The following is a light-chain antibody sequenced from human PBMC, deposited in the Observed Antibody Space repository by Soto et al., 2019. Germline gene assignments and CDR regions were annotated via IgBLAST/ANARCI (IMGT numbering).Light chain of an antibody. CDR1: SSNIGSNY. CDR2: RSN. CDR3: CSYAGSRTHVL. J-gene: IGLJ2*01. V-gene: IGLV1-47*01. Sequence: QSVLTQPPSASGTPGQRVTISCSGSSSNIGSNYVYWYQQLPGTAPKLLIYRSNQRPSGVPDRFSASKSGNTASLTISGLQAEDEAEYYCCSYAGSRTHVLFGGGTKLTVL.